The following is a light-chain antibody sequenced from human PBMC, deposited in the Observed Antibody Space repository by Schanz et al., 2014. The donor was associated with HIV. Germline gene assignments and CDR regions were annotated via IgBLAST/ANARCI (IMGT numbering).Light chain of an antibody. J-gene: IGKJ2*01. V-gene: IGKV3-15*01. CDR1: QSVGFD. CDR2: GAF. Sequence: EIVLTQSPGTLSVSPGDTATVSCRASQSVGFDLAWYQHKPDQPPRLLIYGAFTRATGVPVRFSGSGSGTDFTLTISSREPVDFAVYYCQQRSNWPPGYTFGQGTKLEIK. CDR3: QQRSNWPPGYT.